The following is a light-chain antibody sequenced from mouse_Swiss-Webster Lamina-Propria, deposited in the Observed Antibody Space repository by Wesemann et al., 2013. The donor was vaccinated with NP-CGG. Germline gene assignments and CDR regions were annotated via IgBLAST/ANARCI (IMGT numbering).Light chain of an antibody. J-gene: IGKJ4*01. CDR1: SSVSSSY. CDR3: HQWSSYPFT. V-gene: IGKV4-79*01. Sequence: IVLTQSPAIMSASPGEKVTLTCSASSSVSSSYLYWYQQKPGSSPKLWIYSTSNLASGVPARFSGSGSGTSYSLAISSMEAEDAASYFCHQWSSYPFTFGVGDKVGNKT. CDR2: STS.